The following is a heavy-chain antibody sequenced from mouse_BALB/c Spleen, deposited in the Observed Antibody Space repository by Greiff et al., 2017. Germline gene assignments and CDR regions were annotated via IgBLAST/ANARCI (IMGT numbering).Heavy chain of an antibody. CDR3: DRIKGYGNYEGMDY. V-gene: IGHV14-3*02. D-gene: IGHD2-10*02. Sequence: EVQLQQSGAELVQPGASVKLSCTASGFNIKDTYMHWVKQRPEQGLEWIGRIDPANGNTKYDPKFQGKATITADTSSNTAYLQLSSLTSEDTAVYYCDRIKGYGNYEGMDYWGQGTSVTVSS. J-gene: IGHJ4*01. CDR1: GFNIKDTY. CDR2: IDPANGNT.